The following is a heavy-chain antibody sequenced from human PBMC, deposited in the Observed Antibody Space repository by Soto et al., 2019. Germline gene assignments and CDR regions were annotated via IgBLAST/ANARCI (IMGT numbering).Heavy chain of an antibody. D-gene: IGHD3-3*01. CDR2: INAGNGNT. CDR1: GYTFTSYA. V-gene: IGHV1-3*01. Sequence: ASVKVSCKASGYTFTSYAMHWVRQAPGQRLEWMGWINAGNGNTKYSQKFQGRVTITRDTSASTAYMELSSLRSEDTAVYYCARDGSHYDFWSGKFDYWGQGTLVPVSS. CDR3: ARDGSHYDFWSGKFDY. J-gene: IGHJ4*02.